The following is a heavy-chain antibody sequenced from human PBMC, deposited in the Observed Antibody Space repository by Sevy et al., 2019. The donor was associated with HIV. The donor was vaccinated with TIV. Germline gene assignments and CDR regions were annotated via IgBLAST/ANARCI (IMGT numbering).Heavy chain of an antibody. D-gene: IGHD3-3*01. Sequence: GGSLRLSCAASRFTFRTYSMNWVRQAPGKGLEWLSSISDDSRYIYYSDSVKGRFTISRANAKNLLYLQMNNLRVEDTAIYYCARDFTIFGVVSGIDYWGHGNLVTVSS. CDR2: ISDDSRYI. CDR1: RFTFRTYS. J-gene: IGHJ4*01. V-gene: IGHV3-21*04. CDR3: ARDFTIFGVVSGIDY.